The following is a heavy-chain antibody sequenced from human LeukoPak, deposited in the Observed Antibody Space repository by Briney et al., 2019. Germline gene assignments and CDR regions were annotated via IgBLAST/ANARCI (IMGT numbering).Heavy chain of an antibody. CDR3: AKCSSGWLFDY. J-gene: IGHJ4*02. Sequence: GGSLRLSCAASGFAFSSYGMSWVRQAPGKGLEWVSAISGSGAYTYYADSVKGRFTISRDNSKNTLYLQMNSLRADDTAVYYCAKCSSGWLFDYWGQGTLVTVSS. CDR2: ISGSGAYT. V-gene: IGHV3-23*01. D-gene: IGHD6-19*01. CDR1: GFAFSSYG.